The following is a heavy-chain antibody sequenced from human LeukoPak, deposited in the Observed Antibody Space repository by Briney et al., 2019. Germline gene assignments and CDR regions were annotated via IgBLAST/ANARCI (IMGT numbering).Heavy chain of an antibody. Sequence: GGSLRLSCAASGLTFDDYTMHWVRQAPGKGLEWVSLISWDGGSTYYADSVKGRFTISRDNSKNSLYLQMNSLRTEDTALYYCAKATRTYYDFWSGPDPHDAFDIWGQGTMVTVSS. V-gene: IGHV3-43*01. D-gene: IGHD3-3*01. CDR2: ISWDGGST. CDR1: GLTFDDYT. J-gene: IGHJ3*02. CDR3: AKATRTYYDFWSGPDPHDAFDI.